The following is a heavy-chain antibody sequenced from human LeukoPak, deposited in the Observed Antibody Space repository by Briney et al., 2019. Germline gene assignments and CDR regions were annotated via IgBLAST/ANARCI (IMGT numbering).Heavy chain of an antibody. CDR2: IWYDVSNK. J-gene: IGHJ4*02. CDR3: ARDQSPVEMATMPDY. CDR1: GLTFSSYG. V-gene: IGHV3-30*19. Sequence: GGSLRLSCAASGLTFSSYGMHWVRQAPGKGLEWVAVIWYDVSNKYYADSVKGRFTISRDNSKNTLYLQMNSLRAEDTAVYYCARDQSPVEMATMPDYWGQGTLVTVSS. D-gene: IGHD5-24*01.